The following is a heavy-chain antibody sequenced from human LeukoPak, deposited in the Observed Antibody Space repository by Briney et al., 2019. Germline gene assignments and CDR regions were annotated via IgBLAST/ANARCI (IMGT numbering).Heavy chain of an antibody. Sequence: SETLSLTCTVSGGSISSYYWSWIRQPPGKGLEWIGYIYYSGSINYNPSLKSRVAISEDTSKNQFSLKLSSVTAADTAVYYCARATVAGAFDFWGQGTLVTVPS. J-gene: IGHJ4*02. CDR2: IYYSGSI. D-gene: IGHD6-19*01. V-gene: IGHV4-59*01. CDR3: ARATVAGAFDF. CDR1: GGSISSYY.